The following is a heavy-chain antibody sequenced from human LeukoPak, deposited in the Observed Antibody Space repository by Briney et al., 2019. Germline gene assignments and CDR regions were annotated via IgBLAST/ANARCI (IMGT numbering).Heavy chain of an antibody. CDR3: ASEAPLWRSGTPREAFDI. D-gene: IGHD3-3*01. Sequence: GGSLRLSCAASGFTFTSHSMNWVRQAPGEGLEWVSSISSSTYYIYYGDSVKGRFTVSRDNAKKSVFLQMNSLRADDTAVYYCASEAPLWRSGTPREAFDIWGQGTMVIVSS. CDR1: GFTFTSHS. J-gene: IGHJ3*02. V-gene: IGHV3-21*01. CDR2: ISSSTYYI.